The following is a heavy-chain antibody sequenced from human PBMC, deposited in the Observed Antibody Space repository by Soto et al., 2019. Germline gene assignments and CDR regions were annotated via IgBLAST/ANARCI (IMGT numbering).Heavy chain of an antibody. CDR2: IRSKAYGGTT. V-gene: IGHV3-49*04. D-gene: IGHD3-9*01. J-gene: IGHJ5*02. CDR1: GFTFGDYA. Sequence: PGGSLRLSCTASGFTFGDYAMSWVRQAPGKGLEWVGFIRSKAYGGTTEYAASVKGRFTISRDDSKSIAYLQMNSLKTEDTAVYYCTRGGVLRYFDWSFPGWFDPWGPGTLLTVS. CDR3: TRGGVLRYFDWSFPGWFDP.